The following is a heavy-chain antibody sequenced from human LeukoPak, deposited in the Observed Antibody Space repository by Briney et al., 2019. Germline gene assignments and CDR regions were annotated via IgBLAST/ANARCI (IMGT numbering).Heavy chain of an antibody. CDR3: AKAIAVARIFDY. CDR1: GFTFDDYA. V-gene: IGHV3-9*01. J-gene: IGHJ4*02. CDR2: ISWNSGSI. D-gene: IGHD6-19*01. Sequence: PGGSLRLSCAASGFTFDDYAMHWVRQAPGKGLEWVSGISWNSGSIGYADSVKGRFTISRDNAKNSLYLQMNSLRAEDTALYYCAKAIAVARIFDYWGQGTLVTVSS.